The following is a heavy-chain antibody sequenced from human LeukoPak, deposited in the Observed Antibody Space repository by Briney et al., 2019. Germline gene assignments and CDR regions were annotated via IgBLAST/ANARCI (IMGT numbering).Heavy chain of an antibody. Sequence: SETLSLTCTVSGGSISSYYWSWIRQPAGKGLEWIGRIYTSGSTNYNPSLKSRVTMSVDTSKNQFSLKLSFVTAADTAVYYCARDIGSIAVAGNWFDPWGQGTLVTVSS. D-gene: IGHD6-19*01. CDR2: IYTSGST. CDR3: ARDIGSIAVAGNWFDP. V-gene: IGHV4-4*07. J-gene: IGHJ5*02. CDR1: GGSISSYY.